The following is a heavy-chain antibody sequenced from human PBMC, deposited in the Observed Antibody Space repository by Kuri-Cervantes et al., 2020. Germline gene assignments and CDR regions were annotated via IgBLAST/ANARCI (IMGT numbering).Heavy chain of an antibody. Sequence: ASVKVSCKASGYTFTSYYVHWVRQAPGQGLEWMGIINPSGGSTSYAQKFQGRVTMTRDTSTSTVYMELSSLRSEDTAVYYCARGGSGSYVSDDPFDYWGQGTLVTDSS. CDR3: ARGGSGSYVSDDPFDY. D-gene: IGHD1-26*01. V-gene: IGHV1-46*01. J-gene: IGHJ4*02. CDR2: INPSGGST. CDR1: GYTFTSYY.